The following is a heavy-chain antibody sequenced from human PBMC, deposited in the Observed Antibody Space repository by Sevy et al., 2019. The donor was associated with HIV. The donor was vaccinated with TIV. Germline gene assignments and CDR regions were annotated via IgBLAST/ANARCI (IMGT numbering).Heavy chain of an antibody. V-gene: IGHV3-15*01. J-gene: IGHJ3*01. Sequence: GGSLRLSCVASGLTVSNAWMSWARQAPGKGLEWVGRIKSETAGGKTDYAAPVKGRFTISRDDSKNMLYLQMNSLKTEDTAVYYCTTDRGISVRSIFDLWGQGTMVTVSS. D-gene: IGHD6-19*01. CDR3: TTDRGISVRSIFDL. CDR2: IKSETAGGKT. CDR1: GLTVSNAW.